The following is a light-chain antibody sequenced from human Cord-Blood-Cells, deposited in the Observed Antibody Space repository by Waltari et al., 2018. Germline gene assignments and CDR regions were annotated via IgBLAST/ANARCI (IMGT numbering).Light chain of an antibody. CDR2: EGS. Sequence: QSALTQPASVSGSPGQSSTISCTGTSSDVGSYNLVSWYQQHRGKAAKLMIYEGSKRPSGVSNSFSGSKSGNTDSLTSPGLQAEDEADYYCCSYAGSSTLVFGGGTKLTVL. V-gene: IGLV2-23*01. CDR3: CSYAGSSTLV. J-gene: IGLJ3*02. CDR1: SSDVGSYNL.